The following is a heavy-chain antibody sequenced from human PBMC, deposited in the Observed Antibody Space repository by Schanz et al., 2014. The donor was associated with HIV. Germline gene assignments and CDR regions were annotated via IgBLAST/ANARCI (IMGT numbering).Heavy chain of an antibody. CDR2: INIMLGKT. D-gene: IGHD6-19*01. CDR1: GGTFSIYA. V-gene: IGHV1-69*01. J-gene: IGHJ6*02. Sequence: QVQLVQSGAEVKKPGSSVKVSCKASGGTFSIYAISWVRQAPGQGLEWMGGINIMLGKTNCAQKFQGRVSMTADQSTSTAYMEVSSLRSDDTAVYYCASGRRSGIGWRMDVWGQGTTVSVSS. CDR3: ASGRRSGIGWRMDV.